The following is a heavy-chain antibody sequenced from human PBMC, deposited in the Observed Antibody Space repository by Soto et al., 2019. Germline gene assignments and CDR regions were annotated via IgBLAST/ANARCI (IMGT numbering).Heavy chain of an antibody. Sequence: QVQLVQSGAEVKKPGASVKVSCKASGYTFTSYDIHWVRRATGQGPEWMGWMNPYSGNTVYAQKFQGRVTMTRKTSMSTDYMELSSLRSEDTAVYYCARTRFGAVAGTWGQGTLVTVSS. V-gene: IGHV1-8*01. CDR1: GYTFTSYD. D-gene: IGHD6-19*01. CDR3: ARTRFGAVAGT. J-gene: IGHJ5*02. CDR2: MNPYSGNT.